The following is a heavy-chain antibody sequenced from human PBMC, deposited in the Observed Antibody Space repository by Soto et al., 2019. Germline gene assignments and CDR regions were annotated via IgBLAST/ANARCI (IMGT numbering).Heavy chain of an antibody. CDR2: INPNSGGT. J-gene: IGHJ4*02. D-gene: IGHD3-22*01. CDR3: ARGERYYDSSATGNDY. CDR1: GYTFTGYY. V-gene: IGHV1-2*02. Sequence: ASVKVSCKASGYTFTGYYMHCVRQAPGQGLEWMGWINPNSGGTNYAQKCQGRVTMTRDTSISTAYMELSRLRSDDTAVYYCARGERYYDSSATGNDYWRPGTMIIVSS.